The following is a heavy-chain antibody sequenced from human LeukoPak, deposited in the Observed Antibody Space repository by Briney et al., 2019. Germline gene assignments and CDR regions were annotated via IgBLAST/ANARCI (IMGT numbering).Heavy chain of an antibody. D-gene: IGHD5/OR15-5a*01. CDR2: MNPNSGKA. Sequence: ASVKVSCMASGYTFTSYDISWVRQATGQGLEWMGWMNPNSGKAGYADKFQGRVTMTRNTSISTAYMDLSSLRSEDTAVYYCARMSTYWGQGTLVTVSS. V-gene: IGHV1-8*01. J-gene: IGHJ4*02. CDR3: ARMSTY. CDR1: GYTFTSYD.